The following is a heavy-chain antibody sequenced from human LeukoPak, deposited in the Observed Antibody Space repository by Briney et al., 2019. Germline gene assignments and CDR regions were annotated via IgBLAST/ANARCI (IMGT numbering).Heavy chain of an antibody. Sequence: SETLSLTCAVYGGSFSGYYWSWIRPPPGKGLEWIGEINHSGSTNYNPSLKSRVTISVDTSKNQFSLKLSSVTAADTAVYYCARGQPVVGFDYWGQGTLVTVSS. CDR2: INHSGST. CDR3: ARGQPVVGFDY. J-gene: IGHJ4*02. V-gene: IGHV4-34*01. D-gene: IGHD6-6*01. CDR1: GGSFSGYY.